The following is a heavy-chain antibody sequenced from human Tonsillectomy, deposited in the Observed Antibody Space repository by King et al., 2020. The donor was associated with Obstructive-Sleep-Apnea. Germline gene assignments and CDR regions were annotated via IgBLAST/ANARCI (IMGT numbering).Heavy chain of an antibody. J-gene: IGHJ5*02. Sequence: VQLQESGPGLVKPSETLSLTCTVSGGSISSYYLCWIRQPAGKGLEWIGRIYTSGSTNYNPSVKSRVTMSVYTSKNQFSLKLSSVTAADTAVYYCARGYCSGGSCVSYNWFDPWGQGTLVTVSS. CDR2: IYTSGST. D-gene: IGHD2-15*01. CDR3: ARGYCSGGSCVSYNWFDP. V-gene: IGHV4-4*07. CDR1: GGSISSYY.